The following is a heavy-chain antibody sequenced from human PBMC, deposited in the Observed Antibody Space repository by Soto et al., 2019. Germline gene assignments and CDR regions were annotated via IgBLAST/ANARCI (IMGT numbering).Heavy chain of an antibody. CDR1: GFTFSSYS. D-gene: IGHD3-3*01. CDR2: ISSSSSYI. J-gene: IGHJ4*02. CDR3: ASGGYDFWSGYYYFDY. Sequence: EVQLVESGGGLVKPGGSLRLSCAASGFTFSSYSMNWVRQAPGKGLEWVSSISSSSSYIYYADSVKGRFTISRDNAKNSLYLQMNSLRAEDTAVYYCASGGYDFWSGYYYFDYWGQGTLVTVSS. V-gene: IGHV3-21*01.